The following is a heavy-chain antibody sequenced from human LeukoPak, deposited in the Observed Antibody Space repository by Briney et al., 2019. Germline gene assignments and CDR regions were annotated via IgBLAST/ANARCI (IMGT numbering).Heavy chain of an antibody. V-gene: IGHV3-30*18. CDR2: ISYDGSIK. Sequence: GGSLRLSCAGSVFTFSTFGMHWVRQAPGKGLDWVALISYDGSIKYYADSVKGRFTISRDNSKNTLYLQMNSLRAEDTAVYYCAKDQPKDFWSGYYPYWGQGTLVTVSS. CDR1: VFTFSTFG. D-gene: IGHD3-3*01. CDR3: AKDQPKDFWSGYYPY. J-gene: IGHJ4*02.